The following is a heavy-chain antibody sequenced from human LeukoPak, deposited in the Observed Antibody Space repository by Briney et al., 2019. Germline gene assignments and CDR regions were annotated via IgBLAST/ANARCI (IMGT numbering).Heavy chain of an antibody. V-gene: IGHV4-59*01. D-gene: IGHD1-26*01. CDR3: ARASGSYYGTDWFDP. CDR1: GGSISSYY. Sequence: SETLSLTCTVSGGSISSYYWSWIRPPPGKGLEWIGYIYYSGSTNYNPSLKSRVTISVDTSKNQFSLKLSSVTAADTAVYYCARASGSYYGTDWFDPWGQGTLVTVSS. J-gene: IGHJ5*02. CDR2: IYYSGST.